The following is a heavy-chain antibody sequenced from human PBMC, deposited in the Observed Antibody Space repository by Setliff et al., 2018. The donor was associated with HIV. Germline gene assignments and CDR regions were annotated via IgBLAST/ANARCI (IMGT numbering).Heavy chain of an antibody. CDR2: VYYSGST. V-gene: IGHV4-39*07. CDR1: GGSIRNGLYY. D-gene: IGHD4-17*01. J-gene: IGHJ4*02. CDR3: ASSPAWRSDYGLHTFDY. Sequence: SETLSLTCTVSGGSIRNGLYYWHWIRQPPGKGLEWIGSVYYSGSTQYNPSLKSRVTISVDTPENQFSLKLSSVTAADTAVYYCASSPAWRSDYGLHTFDYWGQGTLVTVS.